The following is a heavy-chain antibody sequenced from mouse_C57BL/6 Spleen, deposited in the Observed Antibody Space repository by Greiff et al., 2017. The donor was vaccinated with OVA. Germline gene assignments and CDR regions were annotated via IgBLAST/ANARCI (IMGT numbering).Heavy chain of an antibody. CDR3: ARPDGYPAWFAY. CDR1: GYSITSGYY. Sequence: DVQLQESGPGLVKPSQSLSLTCSVTGYSITSGYYWNWIRQFPGNKLEWMGYISYDGSNNYNPSLKNRISITRDTSKNQFFLKLNSVTTEDTATYYCARPDGYPAWFAYWGQGTLVTVSA. J-gene: IGHJ3*01. D-gene: IGHD2-3*01. V-gene: IGHV3-6*01. CDR2: ISYDGSN.